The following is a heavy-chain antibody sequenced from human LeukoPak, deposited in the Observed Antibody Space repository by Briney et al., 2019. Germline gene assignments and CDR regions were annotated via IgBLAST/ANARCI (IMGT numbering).Heavy chain of an antibody. Sequence: ASVKVSCKASGYTFTSYAMNWVRQATGQGLEWMGWMNPISGNTGFAQKFQGRVTITRITSISTAYMEMSSLRSDDTAVYYCVRGAKCSGADCDSTKEYVYYFDYWGQGTLVTVSS. CDR2: MNPISGNT. CDR1: GYTFTSYA. V-gene: IGHV1-8*03. J-gene: IGHJ4*02. CDR3: VRGAKCSGADCDSTKEYVYYFDY. D-gene: IGHD6-25*01.